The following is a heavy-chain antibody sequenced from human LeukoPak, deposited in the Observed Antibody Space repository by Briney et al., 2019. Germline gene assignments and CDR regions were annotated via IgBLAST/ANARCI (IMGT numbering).Heavy chain of an antibody. Sequence: PGGSLRLSCAASGFTFSSYWMSWVRQAPGKGLEWVGNIKDDGSAKYYVDSVKGRFTISRDNGKNSLFLQMNNLRAEDTAVYYCARDNPGYGAYESWGQGTRVTVSS. CDR1: GFTFSSYW. CDR2: IKDDGSAK. V-gene: IGHV3-7*01. D-gene: IGHD4/OR15-4a*01. J-gene: IGHJ5*02. CDR3: ARDNPGYGAYES.